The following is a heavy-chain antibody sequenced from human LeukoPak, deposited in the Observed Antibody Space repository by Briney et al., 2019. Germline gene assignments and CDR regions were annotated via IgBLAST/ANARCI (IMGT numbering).Heavy chain of an antibody. CDR3: AERSAYESLFDY. D-gene: IGHD5-12*01. Sequence: PSETLSLTCTVSNASISSNTYYRAWIRHPPGKGLEYIGSINYRGSTSYNPSLKSRVTISLDTSKNQFSLKLNSVTAADTAVYFCAERSAYESLFDYWGQGTLVTVSS. CDR2: INYRGST. CDR1: NASISSNTYY. V-gene: IGHV4-39*07. J-gene: IGHJ4*02.